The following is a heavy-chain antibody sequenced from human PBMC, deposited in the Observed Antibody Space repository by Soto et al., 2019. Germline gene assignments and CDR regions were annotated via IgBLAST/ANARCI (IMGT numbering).Heavy chain of an antibody. Sequence: EVQLLESGGGLVQPGGSLRLSCAASGFTFRNYAMSWVRQAPGKGLEWVSTISGSGGSTFYADSVKGRFTISRENSRNTLYLQMNSLRAEDTAIYFYARGDDILTGPVFDYWGQGTLVTVSS. CDR2: ISGSGGST. CDR1: GFTFRNYA. V-gene: IGHV3-23*01. J-gene: IGHJ4*02. D-gene: IGHD3-9*01. CDR3: ARGDDILTGPVFDY.